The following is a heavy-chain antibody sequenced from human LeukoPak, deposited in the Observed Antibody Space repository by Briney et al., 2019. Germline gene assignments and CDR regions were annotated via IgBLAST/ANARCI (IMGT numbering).Heavy chain of an antibody. Sequence: SETLSLTCTVSGASIRSHYWSWIRQPPGKGLEWIGYMYYSGNSNYNPALKSRVTISVDTSKNQFSLKMISVTAADTAVYYCARVMRDYDFWSGYSNSHFDYWGQGTLVTVSS. CDR2: MYYSGNS. D-gene: IGHD3-3*01. V-gene: IGHV4-59*11. J-gene: IGHJ4*02. CDR3: ARVMRDYDFWSGYSNSHFDY. CDR1: GASIRSHY.